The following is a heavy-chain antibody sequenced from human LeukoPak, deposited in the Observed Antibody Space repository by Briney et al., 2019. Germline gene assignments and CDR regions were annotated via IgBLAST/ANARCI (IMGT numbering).Heavy chain of an antibody. CDR2: IRYDGSNK. D-gene: IGHD3-10*01. CDR3: ARHYYYGSGSYYNVGWFDP. Sequence: PGGSLRLSCAASGFTFNIYAMSWVRQAPGKGLEWVAFIRYDGSNKYYADSVKGRFTISRDNSKNTLYLQMNSLRAEDTAVYYCARHYYYGSGSYYNVGWFDPWGQGTLVTVSS. V-gene: IGHV3-33*08. J-gene: IGHJ5*02. CDR1: GFTFNIYA.